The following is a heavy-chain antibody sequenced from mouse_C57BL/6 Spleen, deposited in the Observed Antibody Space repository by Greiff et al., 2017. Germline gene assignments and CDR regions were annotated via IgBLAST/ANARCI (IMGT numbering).Heavy chain of an antibody. CDR3: TTLRWDVFAY. D-gene: IGHD4-1*01. J-gene: IGHJ3*01. V-gene: IGHV14-4*01. CDR1: GFNIKDDY. CDR2: IDPENGDT. Sequence: VQLQQSGAELVRPGASVKLSCTASGFNIKDDYMHWVKQRPEQGLEWIGWIDPENGDTEYASKFQGKATITADTSSNTAYLQLSSLTSEDTAVYYCTTLRWDVFAYWGQGTLVTVSA.